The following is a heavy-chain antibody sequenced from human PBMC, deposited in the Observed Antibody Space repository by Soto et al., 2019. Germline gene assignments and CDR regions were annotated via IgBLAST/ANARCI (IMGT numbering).Heavy chain of an antibody. Sequence: QVQLQESGPGLVKPSGTLSLTCAVYGDSISNSRWWTWVRQPPGKGLEWIGDIFHSVDTNYNPSLKSLVFISVDKSQNQCSLKVSSVTAADTAVYYCAYSTGWYRHDVWGQGTLVTVSS. CDR3: AYSTGWYRHDV. CDR1: GDSISNSRW. J-gene: IGHJ3*01. V-gene: IGHV4-4*02. D-gene: IGHD6-19*01. CDR2: IFHSVDT.